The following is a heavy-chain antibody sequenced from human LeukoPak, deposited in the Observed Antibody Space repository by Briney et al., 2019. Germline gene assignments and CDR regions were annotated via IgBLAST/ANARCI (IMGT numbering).Heavy chain of an antibody. J-gene: IGHJ4*02. CDR3: AREDAPGGYYDSSGYYYEDY. CDR1: GFTFSSYW. D-gene: IGHD3-22*01. CDR2: INSDGSST. V-gene: IGHV3-74*01. Sequence: GGSLRLSCAASGFTFSSYWMHWVRRTPGKGLVWVSRINSDGSSTNYADSVKGRFTISRDNAQNTLYLQMSSLRAEDTAVYYCAREDAPGGYYDSSGYYYEDYWGQGTLVTVSS.